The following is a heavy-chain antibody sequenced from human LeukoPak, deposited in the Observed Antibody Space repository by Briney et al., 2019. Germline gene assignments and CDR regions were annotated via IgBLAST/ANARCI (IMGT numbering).Heavy chain of an antibody. J-gene: IGHJ4*02. V-gene: IGHV3-66*01. CDR2: IYSGGST. Sequence: GGSLRLSCAASGFIVSGNYMSWVRQAPGKGLEWVSVIYSGGSTHYADSVKGRFTISRGTSKNTLYLQMNSLRAEDTAVYYCARNVPPHLLFDYWGQGTLVTVSS. CDR3: ARNVPPHLLFDY. D-gene: IGHD3-10*02. CDR1: GFIVSGNY.